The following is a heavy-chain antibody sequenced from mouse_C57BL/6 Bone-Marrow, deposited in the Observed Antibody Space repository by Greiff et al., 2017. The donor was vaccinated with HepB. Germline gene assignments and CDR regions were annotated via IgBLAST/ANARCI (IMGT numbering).Heavy chain of an antibody. Sequence: DVMLVESEGGLVQPGSSMKLSCTASGFTFSDYYMAWVRQVPEKGLEWANINYDGSSTYYLDSLKSRFIISRDNAKNILYLQMSSLKSEDTATYYCARGYYYGSSYDWYFDVWGTGTTVTVSS. CDR1: GFTFSDYY. J-gene: IGHJ1*03. CDR3: ARGYYYGSSYDWYFDV. CDR2: INYDGSST. V-gene: IGHV5-16*01. D-gene: IGHD1-1*01.